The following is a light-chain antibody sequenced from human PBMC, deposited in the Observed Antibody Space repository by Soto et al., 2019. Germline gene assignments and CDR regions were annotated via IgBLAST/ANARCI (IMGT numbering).Light chain of an antibody. CDR3: TSYTTTDSHVV. J-gene: IGLJ2*01. CDR1: SSDVGGFNY. V-gene: IGLV2-14*01. CDR2: EVN. Sequence: QSVLTQPASVSGSPGQSITISCTGTSSDVGGFNYVSWYQQHPDKAPKLLIYEVNKWPSGASNRFSGSKSGNTASLTISGLQAEDEGDYFCTSYTTTDSHVVFGGGTKVTVL.